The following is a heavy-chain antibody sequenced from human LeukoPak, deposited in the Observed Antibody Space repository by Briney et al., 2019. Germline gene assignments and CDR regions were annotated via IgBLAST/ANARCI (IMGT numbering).Heavy chain of an antibody. J-gene: IGHJ4*02. D-gene: IGHD4-17*01. Sequence: EPGGSLRLSCAASGFTFSSYEMNWVRQAPGKGLEWVSCITGSGSSTYYADSVKGRFTISRDNPKNSLFLQMNSLRAEDTAVYYCARGYGDYFPLDYWGQGTLVTVSS. V-gene: IGHV3-48*03. CDR1: GFTFSSYE. CDR2: ITGSGSST. CDR3: ARGYGDYFPLDY.